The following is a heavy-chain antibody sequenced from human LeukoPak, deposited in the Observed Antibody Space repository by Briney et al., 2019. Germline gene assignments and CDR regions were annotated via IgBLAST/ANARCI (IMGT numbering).Heavy chain of an antibody. V-gene: IGHV4-59*08. CDR3: VRRAFVGASFDY. CDR2: IYYSGST. Sequence: PSETLSLTCTVSGGSISSYYWSWIRQPPGKGLEWIGYIYYSGSTNYNPSLKSRVTISVDTSKNQFSLKLSSVTAADTAVYYCVRRAFVGASFDYWGQGTLVTVSS. CDR1: GGSISSYY. J-gene: IGHJ4*02. D-gene: IGHD1-26*01.